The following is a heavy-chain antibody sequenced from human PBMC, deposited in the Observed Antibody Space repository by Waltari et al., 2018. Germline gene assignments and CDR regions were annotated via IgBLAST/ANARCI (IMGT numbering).Heavy chain of an antibody. CDR1: GFTFSRYW. V-gene: IGHV3-74*01. Sequence: EEQLVESGGGLAQPGESLRLSCAASGFTFSRYWMDWVRQAPGKGLVWGERINSDGSSTTYADSVKGRFTSSRDNAKNTLYVQMNRLRAEDTAVYYCARVATKTYSSPVPGRPYYYGMDVWGQGTTVTVSS. J-gene: IGHJ6*02. CDR2: INSDGSST. CDR3: ARVATKTYSSPVPGRPYYYGMDV. D-gene: IGHD6-19*01.